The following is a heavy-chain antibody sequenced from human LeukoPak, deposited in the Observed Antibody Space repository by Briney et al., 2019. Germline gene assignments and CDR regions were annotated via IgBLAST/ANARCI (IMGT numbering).Heavy chain of an antibody. CDR3: ARLSIVVAGTDY. J-gene: IGHJ4*02. D-gene: IGHD6-19*01. V-gene: IGHV1-2*06. Sequence: EASVKVSCKASGYTFTGFYMHWVRQAPGQGLEWMGRINPNSGGTNYAQKFQGRGTMPRHTSISTAYMEMSRLRSDDTAVYYWARLSIVVAGTDYWGQGTLVSVSS. CDR2: INPNSGGT. CDR1: GYTFTGFY.